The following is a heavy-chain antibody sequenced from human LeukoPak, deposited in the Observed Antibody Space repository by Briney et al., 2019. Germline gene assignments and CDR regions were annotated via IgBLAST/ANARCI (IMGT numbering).Heavy chain of an antibody. CDR1: GFTFSDHY. J-gene: IGHJ4*02. CDR3: AQSGSYAAFDY. D-gene: IGHD3-16*01. Sequence: GGSLRLSYAASGFTFSDHYMDWVRQAAGKGLEWVGRIRNKANSYTTEYAASVKGRFTISRDDSKNSLYLQMNSLKTEDTAVYYCAQSGSYAAFDYWGQGTLVTVSS. V-gene: IGHV3-72*01. CDR2: IRNKANSYTT.